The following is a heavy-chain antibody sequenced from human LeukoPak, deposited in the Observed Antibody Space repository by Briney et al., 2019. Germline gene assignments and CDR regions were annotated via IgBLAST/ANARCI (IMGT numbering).Heavy chain of an antibody. CDR1: GFTFHDYA. J-gene: IGHJ4*02. CDR3: AKVANKLLWFGEFNY. CDR2: ISGDGGTT. Sequence: GGSLRLSCAASGFTFHDYAMHWVRQAPGKGLQWVSPISGDGGTTYYADSVKGRFTISRDNSRNSLYLQMNTLRTEDTALYYCAKVANKLLWFGEFNYWGQGTLVTVSS. V-gene: IGHV3-43*02. D-gene: IGHD3-10*01.